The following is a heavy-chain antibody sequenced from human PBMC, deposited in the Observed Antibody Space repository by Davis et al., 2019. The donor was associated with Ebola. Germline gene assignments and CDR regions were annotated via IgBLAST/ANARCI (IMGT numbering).Heavy chain of an antibody. CDR2: SNSDGTKS. D-gene: IGHD2-2*01. V-gene: IGHV3-74*01. J-gene: IGHJ6*02. Sequence: GESLMTSCAASGFTSTNNWIHWVRQAPGKGRVWVSRSNSDGTKSGYTDSVRGRFTISRDNAKNTLNLQMSGLRVEDTAVYYCVPYCITTNCYSGWGQGTTVTVS. CDR3: VPYCITTNCYSG. CDR1: GFTSTNNW.